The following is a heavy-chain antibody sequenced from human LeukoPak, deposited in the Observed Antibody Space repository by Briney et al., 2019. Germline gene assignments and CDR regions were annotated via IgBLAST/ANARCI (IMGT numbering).Heavy chain of an antibody. CDR2: ISWNSGSI. D-gene: IGHD1-26*01. Sequence: GRSLRLSCAASGFTFDDYAMHWVRQAPGKGLEWVSGISWNSGSIGYADSVKGRFTISRDNAKNSLYLQMNSLRAEDMALYYCAKGDTVGATEDDAFDIWGQGTMVTVSS. CDR1: GFTFDDYA. CDR3: AKGDTVGATEDDAFDI. J-gene: IGHJ3*02. V-gene: IGHV3-9*03.